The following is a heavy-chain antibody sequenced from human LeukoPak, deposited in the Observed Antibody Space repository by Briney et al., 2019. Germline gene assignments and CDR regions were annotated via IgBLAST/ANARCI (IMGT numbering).Heavy chain of an antibody. J-gene: IGHJ4*02. Sequence: GGSLRLSCAASGFTFSSNWMHWVRQAPGKGLVWVSRINEDGSTTNYADSEKGRSTIFRDNAKNTLYLQMNSLRAEDRAVYYCVRDLGGRSGHWGQGTLVTVSS. D-gene: IGHD1-26*01. CDR3: VRDLGGRSGH. CDR2: INEDGSTT. V-gene: IGHV3-74*01. CDR1: GFTFSSNW.